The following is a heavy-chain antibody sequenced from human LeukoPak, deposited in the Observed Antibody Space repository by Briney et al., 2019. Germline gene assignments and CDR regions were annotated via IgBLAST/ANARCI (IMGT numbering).Heavy chain of an antibody. V-gene: IGHV4-38-2*02. CDR3: ARVISDDSSGYFDY. D-gene: IGHD3-22*01. J-gene: IGHJ4*02. CDR2: IYHSGST. CDR1: GYSISSGYY. Sequence: SETLSLTCTVSGYSISSGYYWGWTPQPPGKGLEWIGSIYHSGSTYYNPSLKSRVTISVDTPKNQFSLKLSSVTAADTAVYYCARVISDDSSGYFDYWGQGTLVTVSS.